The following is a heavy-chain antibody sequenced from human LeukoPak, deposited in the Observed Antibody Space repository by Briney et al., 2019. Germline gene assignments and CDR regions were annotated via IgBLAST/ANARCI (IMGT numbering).Heavy chain of an antibody. J-gene: IGHJ4*02. CDR2: IWYDGSNK. CDR1: GFTFSSYG. Sequence: GGSLRLSCAASGFTFSSYGMHWVRQAPGKGLEWVAVIWYDGSNKDYADSVKGRFTISRDNSKNMLYLQMNSLRVEDTAVYYCGYDSSGYYYFDYWGQGTLVTVSS. CDR3: GYDSSGYYYFDY. D-gene: IGHD3-22*01. V-gene: IGHV3-33*01.